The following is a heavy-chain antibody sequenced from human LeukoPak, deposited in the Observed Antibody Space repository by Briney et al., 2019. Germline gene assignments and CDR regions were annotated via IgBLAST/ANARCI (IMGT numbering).Heavy chain of an antibody. CDR1: GFAFSFYA. D-gene: IGHD6-19*01. J-gene: IGHJ5*01. CDR3: AKPISGGLAVTADWFDP. Sequence: QAGGSLRLSCAASGFAFSFYAMSWLRQPPGKGLEWVSTINANSGTTSYAASVRGRFTISRDNSKNTLYLQVNSLRADDTAVYYCAKPISGGLAVTADWFDPWGQGTLVTVSS. V-gene: IGHV3-23*01. CDR2: INANSGTT.